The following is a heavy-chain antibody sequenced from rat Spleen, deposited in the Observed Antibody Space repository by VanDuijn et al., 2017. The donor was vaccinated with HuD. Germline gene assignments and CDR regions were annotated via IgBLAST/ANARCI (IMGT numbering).Heavy chain of an antibody. Sequence: EVQLVESGGGLVQPGRSLKLSCAASGFTFDDYHMAWVRQAPTKGLEWVASINYDGSSTYYRDSVKGRFTLSRDNAESSLYLQMDSLRSEDTATYYCTRDRLDNNYGYFDYWGQGVMVTVSS. D-gene: IGHD1-10*01. CDR2: INYDGSST. CDR1: GFTFDDYH. J-gene: IGHJ2*01. CDR3: TRDRLDNNYGYFDY. V-gene: IGHV5-20*01.